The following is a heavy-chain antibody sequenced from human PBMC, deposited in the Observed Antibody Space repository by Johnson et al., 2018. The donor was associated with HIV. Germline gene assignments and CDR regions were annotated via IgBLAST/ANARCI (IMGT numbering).Heavy chain of an antibody. Sequence: VQLVESGGGVVQPGGSLRLSCTASGFTFGDYAMSWVRQAPGKGPVWVSRINSDGSSSAYADSVKGRFTISRDGAKNTLYLQMNSLRAEDTAVYYCATLTVRSRAFDIWGQGTLVTVSS. D-gene: IGHD4-17*01. CDR3: ATLTVRSRAFDI. J-gene: IGHJ3*02. CDR1: GFTFGDYA. CDR2: INSDGSSS. V-gene: IGHV3-74*02.